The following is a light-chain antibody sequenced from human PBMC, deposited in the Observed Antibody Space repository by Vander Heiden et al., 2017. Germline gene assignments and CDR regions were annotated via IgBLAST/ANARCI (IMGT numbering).Light chain of an antibody. V-gene: IGKV3-15*01. CDR2: GAS. J-gene: IGKJ3*01. Sequence: EIVMTQSPAYLSVSPGERATLSCRASQSIGPNLAWYQQKSGQPPRLLFHGASARATGVPARFSGSGSGTEFTLTISSLQPEDFAVFYCLQYHAWPFTFGPGTKVDIK. CDR1: QSIGPN. CDR3: LQYHAWPFT.